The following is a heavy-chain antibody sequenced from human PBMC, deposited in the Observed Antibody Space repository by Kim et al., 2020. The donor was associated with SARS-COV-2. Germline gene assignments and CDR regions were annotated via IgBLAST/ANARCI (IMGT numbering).Heavy chain of an antibody. CDR1: GFTFSIYG. J-gene: IGHJ3*01. D-gene: IGHD6-19*01. Sequence: GGSLRLSCATSGFTFSIYGMNWVRQAPGKGLEWVSSINNGGGVIYYADSVKGRFTISRGSTPNTLYLQMNSLRADDTAMYYCSRRGGSNGWGDFDLWGQGTLVTVSA. CDR2: INNGGGVI. V-gene: IGHV3-23*01. CDR3: SRRGGSNGWGDFDL.